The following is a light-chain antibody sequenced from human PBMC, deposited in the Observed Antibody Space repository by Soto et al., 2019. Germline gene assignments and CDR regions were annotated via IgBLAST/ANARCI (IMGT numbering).Light chain of an antibody. CDR3: QQYGSSPRT. CDR1: QSVSSNS. J-gene: IGKJ1*01. V-gene: IGKV3-20*01. CDR2: GAS. Sequence: EIVLTQSPGTLSLSPGERATLSCRASQSVSSNSLAWYQQRPGQAPRLLIYGASSRATGIPDRFSGSGSGTDFSLTISRLEPEDFAVYYYQQYGSSPRTFGQGTKVEIK.